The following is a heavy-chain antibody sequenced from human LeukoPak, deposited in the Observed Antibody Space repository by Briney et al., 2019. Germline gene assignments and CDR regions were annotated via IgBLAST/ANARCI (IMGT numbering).Heavy chain of an antibody. Sequence: SRTLSLTCTVSGGSISSGDYYWSWIRQPPGKGLEWIGYIYYSGSTYYNPSLKSRVTISVDTSKNQFSLKLSSVTAADTAVYYCARDASPYYYYGMDVWGQGTTVTVSS. J-gene: IGHJ6*02. CDR1: GGSISSGDYY. V-gene: IGHV4-30-4*01. CDR2: IYYSGST. CDR3: ARDASPYYYYGMDV.